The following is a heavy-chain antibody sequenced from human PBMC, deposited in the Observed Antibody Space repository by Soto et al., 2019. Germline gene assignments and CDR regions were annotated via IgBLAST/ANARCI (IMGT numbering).Heavy chain of an antibody. J-gene: IGHJ3*02. CDR1: GFTFSSYS. V-gene: IGHV3-21*01. Sequence: EVQLVESGGGLVKPGGSLRLSCAASGFTFSSYSMNWVRQAPGKGLEWVSSISSSSSYIYYADSVKGRFTISRDNAKNSLYLQMNSLRAEDTAVYYCAIASFTVTTRMVDAFDIWGQGTMVTVSS. D-gene: IGHD4-17*01. CDR3: AIASFTVTTRMVDAFDI. CDR2: ISSSSSYI.